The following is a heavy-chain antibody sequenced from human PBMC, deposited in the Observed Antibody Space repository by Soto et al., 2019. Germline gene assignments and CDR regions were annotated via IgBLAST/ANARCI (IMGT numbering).Heavy chain of an antibody. CDR2: IYYSGST. Sequence: PSETLSLTCTVSGGSISSGDYYWSWIRQPPGKGLEWIGYIYYSGSTYYNPSLKSRVTISVDTSKNQFSLKLSSVTAADTAAYYCARVVRFLEWLSKFDPWGQGTLVTVSS. CDR1: GGSISSGDYY. CDR3: ARVVRFLEWLSKFDP. D-gene: IGHD3-3*01. J-gene: IGHJ5*02. V-gene: IGHV4-30-4*01.